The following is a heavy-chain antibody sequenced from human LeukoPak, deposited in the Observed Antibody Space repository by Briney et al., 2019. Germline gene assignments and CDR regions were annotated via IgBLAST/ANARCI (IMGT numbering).Heavy chain of an antibody. CDR2: MNPNSGNT. Sequence: ASVKVSCKASGYTFTSYDINWVRQATGQGLEWMGWMNPNSGNTGYAQKFQGRVTITRNTSISTAYMELSSLISEDTAVYYCARASFSVVPAAPSPGGTFDYWGQGTLVTVSS. CDR3: ARASFSVVPAAPSPGGTFDY. CDR1: GYTFTSYD. J-gene: IGHJ4*02. D-gene: IGHD2-2*01. V-gene: IGHV1-8*03.